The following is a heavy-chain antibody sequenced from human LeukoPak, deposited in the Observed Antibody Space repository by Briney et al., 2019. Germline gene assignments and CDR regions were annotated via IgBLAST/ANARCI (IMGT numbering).Heavy chain of an antibody. D-gene: IGHD3-22*01. CDR3: ARDPHYYDSSGYYPRASDY. V-gene: IGHV3-74*01. Sequence: GGSLRLSCAASGFTFSSYWMHWVRQAPGKGLVWVSRINSDGSSTSYADSVKGRFTISRDNAKNTLYLQMNSLRAEDTAVYYCARDPHYYDSSGYYPRASDYWGQGTLVTVSS. CDR1: GFTFSSYW. J-gene: IGHJ4*02. CDR2: INSDGSST.